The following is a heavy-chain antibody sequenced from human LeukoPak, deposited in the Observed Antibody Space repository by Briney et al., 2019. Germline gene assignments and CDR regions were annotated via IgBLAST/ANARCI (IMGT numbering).Heavy chain of an antibody. CDR3: ASGGALVDTLAY. D-gene: IGHD3-16*01. CDR2: IYYGGNT. CDR1: GGSISSGDYY. J-gene: IGHJ4*02. Sequence: SQTLSLTCTVSGGSISSGDYYWSWIRQHPGKGLEWIGYIYYGGNTYYNPSLESRVTISLDTSKNKFSLKLSSVTAADTAIYYSASGGALVDTLAYWGQAIQVTVSS. V-gene: IGHV4-31*03.